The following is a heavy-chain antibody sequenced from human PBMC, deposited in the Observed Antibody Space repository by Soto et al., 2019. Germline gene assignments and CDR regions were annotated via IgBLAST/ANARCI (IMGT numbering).Heavy chain of an antibody. CDR3: ASNYAYAEGYYWYGIDV. CDR2: SSSYGSDT. Sequence: EVQLVESGGGLVLPGGSLRLSCAASGFTFSRYWMHWVRQAPGKGLVWVSRSSSYGSDTHYADSVKGRFTISRDNAKNTLYLQMNILRADDTAVYYCASNYAYAEGYYWYGIDVWGQGTTVTVSS. J-gene: IGHJ6*02. CDR1: GFTFSRYW. V-gene: IGHV3-74*01. D-gene: IGHD3-16*01.